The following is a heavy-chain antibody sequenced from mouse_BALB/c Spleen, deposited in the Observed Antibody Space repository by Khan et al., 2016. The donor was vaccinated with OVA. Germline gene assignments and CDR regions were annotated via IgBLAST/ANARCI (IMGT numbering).Heavy chain of an antibody. CDR3: ARGGGTAPFAY. CDR2: ICDLAYSI. V-gene: IGHV5-15*02. J-gene: IGHJ3*01. Sequence: EVELVESGGGLVQPGGSRKLSCAASGFTFSDYGMAWVRQAPGKGPEWVAFICDLAYSIYSADTVTGRFTISRENAKNTLYLDMRSLRSEDTAMYYCARGGGTAPFAYWGLGTLVTVSA. CDR1: GFTFSDYG. D-gene: IGHD1-2*01.